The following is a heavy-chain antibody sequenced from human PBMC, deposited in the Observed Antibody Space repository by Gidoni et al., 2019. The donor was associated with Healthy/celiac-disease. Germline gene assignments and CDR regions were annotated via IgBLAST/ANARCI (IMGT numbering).Heavy chain of an antibody. D-gene: IGHD3-10*01. Sequence: QVQLVESGGGVVQPGGSLRLSCAASGFTFSSYGMHWVRQAPGKGLEWVAFIRYDGSNKYYADSVKGRFTISRDNSKNTLYLQMNSLRAEDTAVYYCAKVSYYYGSGSPYGMDVWGQGTTVTVSS. J-gene: IGHJ6*02. CDR1: GFTFSSYG. CDR3: AKVSYYYGSGSPYGMDV. CDR2: IRYDGSNK. V-gene: IGHV3-30*02.